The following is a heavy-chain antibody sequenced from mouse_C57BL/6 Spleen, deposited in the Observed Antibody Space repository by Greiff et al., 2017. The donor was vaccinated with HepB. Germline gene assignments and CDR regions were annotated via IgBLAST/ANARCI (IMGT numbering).Heavy chain of an antibody. CDR1: GFNIKDDY. CDR3: TGDYGGFAY. D-gene: IGHD2-4*01. J-gene: IGHJ3*01. CDR2: IDPENGDT. V-gene: IGHV14-4*01. Sequence: VQLQQPGAELVRPGASVKLSCTASGFNIKDDYMHWVKQRPEQGLEWIGWIDPENGDTEYASKFQGKATITADTSSNTAYLQLSSLTSEDTAVYYCTGDYGGFAYWGQGTLVTVSA.